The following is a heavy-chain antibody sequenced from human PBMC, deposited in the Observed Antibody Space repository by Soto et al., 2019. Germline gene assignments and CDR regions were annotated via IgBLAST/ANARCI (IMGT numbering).Heavy chain of an antibody. CDR3: ARVLYDSSGFLFDY. D-gene: IGHD3-22*01. CDR1: GFTFSSYE. V-gene: IGHV3-48*03. CDR2: ISSSGSTI. Sequence: LRLSCAASGFTFSSYEMNWVRRAPGKGLEWVSYISSSGSTIYYADSVKGRFTMSRDNAKNSLYLQMNSLRAEDTAVYYCARVLYDSSGFLFDYWGQGTLVTVSS. J-gene: IGHJ4*02.